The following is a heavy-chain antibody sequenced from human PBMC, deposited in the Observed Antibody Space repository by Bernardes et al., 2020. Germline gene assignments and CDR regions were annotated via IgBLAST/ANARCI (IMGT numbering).Heavy chain of an antibody. CDR3: VRASSSAWYVTGAN. CDR1: GFTFSDNA. Sequence: GSLRLSCAASGFTFSDNAIHWVRQAPGRGLEWVALVSYDGSDKYYAESVKGRFTISRDNSRDSLVLQMNTVRPEDTALYYCVRASSSAWYVTGANWGQGTLVTVSS. CDR2: VSYDGSDK. D-gene: IGHD6-19*01. V-gene: IGHV3-30*04. J-gene: IGHJ4*02.